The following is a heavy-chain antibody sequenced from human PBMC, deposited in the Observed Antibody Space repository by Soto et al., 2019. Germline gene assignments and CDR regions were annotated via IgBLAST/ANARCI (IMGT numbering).Heavy chain of an antibody. J-gene: IGHJ3*02. CDR1: GFTFDDYA. D-gene: IGHD1-1*01. V-gene: IGHV3-9*01. CDR2: ISWNSGSI. Sequence: EVQLVESGGGLVQPGRSLRLSCAASGFTFDDYAMHWVRQAPGKGMEWVSGISWNSGSIGYADSVKGRFTISRDNAKNSLYLQMNSLRAEDTALYYCAKDRNIHYNTGGAFAIWGQGTMVTVSS. CDR3: AKDRNIHYNTGGAFAI.